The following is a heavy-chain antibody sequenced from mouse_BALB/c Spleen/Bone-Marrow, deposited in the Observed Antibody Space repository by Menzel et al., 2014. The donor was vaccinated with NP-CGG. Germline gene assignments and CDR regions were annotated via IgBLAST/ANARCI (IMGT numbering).Heavy chain of an antibody. D-gene: IGHD4-1*01. CDR2: ISSGGSYT. Sequence: EVKLVESGGDLVKPGGSLKLSCAASGFTFTSYGMSWVRQTSDKRLEWVATISSGGSYTYYPDSVKGRFTISRDNAKNTLYLQMSSLKSEDTAMYYCARLGRDYFDYWGQGTTLTVSS. CDR3: ARLGRDYFDY. J-gene: IGHJ2*01. CDR1: GFTFTSYG. V-gene: IGHV5-6*01.